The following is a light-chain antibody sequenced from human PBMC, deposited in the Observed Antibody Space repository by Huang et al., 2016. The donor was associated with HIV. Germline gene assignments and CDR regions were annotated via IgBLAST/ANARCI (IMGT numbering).Light chain of an antibody. J-gene: IGKJ1*01. CDR3: QQYDHWPVT. Sequence: EIVMTQSPGTLSVSPGERATLSCRASQSVSIHVAWYQQKPGQAPRLLIYVASSRATGIPPKFSGSGSGAAFTLTISSLQSEDFAVYYCQQYDHWPVTFGQGTRVEIK. CDR1: QSVSIH. V-gene: IGKV3-15*01. CDR2: VAS.